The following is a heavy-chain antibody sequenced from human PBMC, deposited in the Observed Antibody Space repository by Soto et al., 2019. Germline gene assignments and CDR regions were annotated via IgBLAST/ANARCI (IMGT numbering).Heavy chain of an antibody. CDR1: GYSFTTYW. CDR2: IYPGDSDT. D-gene: IGHD6-19*01. CDR3: ARHLAVAARYGMDV. V-gene: IGHV5-51*01. Sequence: GESLKISCKGSGYSFTTYWIGWVRQTPGKGLEWMGVIYPGDSDTRYSPSFQGQVTFSADKSISTAYLQWSSLKASDTAMYYCARHLAVAARYGMDVWGQGTTVTVSS. J-gene: IGHJ6*01.